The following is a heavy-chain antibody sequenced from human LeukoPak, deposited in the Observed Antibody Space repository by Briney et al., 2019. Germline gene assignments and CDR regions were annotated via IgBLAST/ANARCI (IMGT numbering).Heavy chain of an antibody. D-gene: IGHD3-22*01. Sequence: GGSLRLSCAASGFTFSSYSMKWVRQAPGKGLEWVSYISSSSSTIYYADSVKGRFTISRDNAKNSLYLQMNSLRAEDTAVYYCAKDTEYYDSSGDAFDIWGQGTMVTVSS. J-gene: IGHJ3*02. CDR2: ISSSSSTI. V-gene: IGHV3-48*01. CDR1: GFTFSSYS. CDR3: AKDTEYYDSSGDAFDI.